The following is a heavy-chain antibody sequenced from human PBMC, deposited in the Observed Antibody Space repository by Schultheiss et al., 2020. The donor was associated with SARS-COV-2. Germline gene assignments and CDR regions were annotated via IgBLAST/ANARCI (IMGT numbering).Heavy chain of an antibody. J-gene: IGHJ6*02. CDR2: MYYSGST. Sequence: SETLSLTCTVSGGSISSYYWSWIRQPPGKGLEWVGWMYYSGSTTYNPSLKSRVTISVDTSKNQFSLKLSSVTAADTAVYYCARYCTNGVCYTGGYYYGMDVWGQGTTVTVSS. CDR3: ARYCTNGVCYTGGYYYGMDV. CDR1: GGSISSYY. D-gene: IGHD2-8*01. V-gene: IGHV4-59*12.